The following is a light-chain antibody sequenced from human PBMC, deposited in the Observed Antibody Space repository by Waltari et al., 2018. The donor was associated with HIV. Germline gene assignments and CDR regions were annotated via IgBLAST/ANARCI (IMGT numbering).Light chain of an antibody. J-gene: IGLJ1*01. CDR2: EVS. CDR3: SSYISTTTL. Sequence: QSAPTQPASVSGSPGQSITISCTGTSSDIGHYKYFSWYQQSPGKAPKRMIYEVSNRPSGVSNRFSGSKSGNTASLTISGLQAEDEADYYCSSYISTTTLFGTGTKVTVL. V-gene: IGLV2-14*01. CDR1: SSDIGHYKY.